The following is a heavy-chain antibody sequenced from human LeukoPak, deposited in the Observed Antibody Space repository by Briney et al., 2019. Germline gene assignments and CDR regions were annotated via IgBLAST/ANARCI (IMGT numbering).Heavy chain of an antibody. CDR2: IWYDGSNK. CDR1: GFTFSSYG. CDR3: ARDPGHYYDSSGHSLGYYYYMDV. J-gene: IGHJ6*03. Sequence: PGGSLRLSCAASGFTFSSYGMHWVRQAPGEGLEWVAVIWYDGSNKYYADSVKGRFTISRDNSKNTLYLQMNSLRAEDTAVYYCARDPGHYYDSSGHSLGYYYYMDVWGKGTTVTVSS. V-gene: IGHV3-33*01. D-gene: IGHD3-22*01.